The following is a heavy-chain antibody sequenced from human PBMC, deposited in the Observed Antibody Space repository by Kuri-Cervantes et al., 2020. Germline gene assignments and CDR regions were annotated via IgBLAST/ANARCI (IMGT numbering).Heavy chain of an antibody. V-gene: IGHV3-30-3*01. CDR1: GFTFSSYA. Sequence: GESLKISCAASGFTFSSYAMHWVRQAPGKGLERVAVISYDGSNKYYADSVKGRFTISRDNSKNTLYLQMNSLRAEDTAVYYCAKDMDSYGGPFDYWGQGTLVTVSS. CDR3: AKDMDSYGGPFDY. J-gene: IGHJ4*02. CDR2: ISYDGSNK. D-gene: IGHD5-18*01.